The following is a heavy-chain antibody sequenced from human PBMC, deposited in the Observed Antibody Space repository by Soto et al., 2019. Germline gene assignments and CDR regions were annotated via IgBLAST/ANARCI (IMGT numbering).Heavy chain of an antibody. CDR1: GFTVSSSA. J-gene: IGHJ4*02. Sequence: SLRLSCAASGFTVSSSAMILVRQAPGKGLEWVATFSAGGSRYYADSVKGRFTISRDSSQNTLYLQMNGLRAEDTALYYCAKDRGSGSIVAGTPDYWGQGTLVTVSS. CDR3: AKDRGSGSIVAGTPDY. V-gene: IGHV3-23*01. CDR2: FSAGGSR. D-gene: IGHD6-19*01.